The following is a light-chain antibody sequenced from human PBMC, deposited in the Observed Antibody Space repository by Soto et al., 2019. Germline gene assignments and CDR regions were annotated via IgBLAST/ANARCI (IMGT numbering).Light chain of an antibody. J-gene: IGKJ2*01. CDR2: GAS. V-gene: IGKV3-20*01. CDR1: QSVSSSY. Sequence: EIVLTQSPGTLSLSPGQRANLACRASQSVSSSYLAWYQQKPGQAPRLLIYGASSRATGIPDRFSGSGSGTDFTLTISGLEPEDFAVYYCQQYGSSYTFGQGTNVEI. CDR3: QQYGSSYT.